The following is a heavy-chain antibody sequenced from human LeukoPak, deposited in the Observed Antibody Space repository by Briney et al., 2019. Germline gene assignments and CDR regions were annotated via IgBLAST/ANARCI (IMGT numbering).Heavy chain of an antibody. D-gene: IGHD3-9*01. CDR2: ISPYNGNT. Sequence: ASVKVSCKASGYTSTSYGVSWVQQAPGQGLEWMGWISPYNGNTNYAQKFQGRVTMTTDTSTSTAYMELRSLRSDDTAVYYCARVKLTGNFGRGFFDYWGQGTLVTVSS. J-gene: IGHJ4*02. CDR1: GYTSTSYG. CDR3: ARVKLTGNFGRGFFDY. V-gene: IGHV1-18*01.